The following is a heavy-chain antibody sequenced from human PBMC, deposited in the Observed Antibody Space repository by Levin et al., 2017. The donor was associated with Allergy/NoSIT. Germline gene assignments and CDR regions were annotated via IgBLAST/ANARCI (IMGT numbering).Heavy chain of an antibody. CDR2: IYYSGST. D-gene: IGHD6-19*01. Sequence: SETLSLTCTVSGGSISSYYWSWIRQPPGKGLEWIGYIYYSGSTNYNPSLKSRVTISVDTSKNQFSLKLSSVTAADTAVYYCARIKTASIAVAGTGKAYYYYYMDVWGKGTTVTVSS. CDR1: GGSISSYY. J-gene: IGHJ6*03. CDR3: ARIKTASIAVAGTGKAYYYYYMDV. V-gene: IGHV4-59*08.